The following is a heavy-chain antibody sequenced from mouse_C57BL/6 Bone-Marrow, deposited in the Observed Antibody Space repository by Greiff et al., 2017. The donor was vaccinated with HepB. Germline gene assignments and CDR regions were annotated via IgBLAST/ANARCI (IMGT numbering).Heavy chain of an antibody. D-gene: IGHD2-10*02. Sequence: EVKLMESGGDLVKPGGSLKLSCAASGFTFSSYGMSWVRQTPDKRLEWVATISSGGSYTYYPDSVKGRFTISRDNAKNTLYLQMSSLKSEDTAMYYCARAKVWSYAMDYWGQGTSVTVSS. CDR1: GFTFSSYG. J-gene: IGHJ4*01. V-gene: IGHV5-6*01. CDR3: ARAKVWSYAMDY. CDR2: ISSGGSYT.